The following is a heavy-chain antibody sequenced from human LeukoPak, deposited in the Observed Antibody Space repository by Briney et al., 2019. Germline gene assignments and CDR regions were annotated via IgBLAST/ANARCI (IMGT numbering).Heavy chain of an antibody. CDR2: ISGSGGST. CDR1: GFTFSDYY. Sequence: PGGSLRLSCAASGFTFSDYYRSWIRQAPGKGLEWVSAISGSGGSTYYADSVKGRFTISRDNSKNTLYLQMNSLRAEDTAVYYCAKPGLPVGATSFDYWGQGTLVTVSS. CDR3: AKPGLPVGATSFDY. V-gene: IGHV3-23*01. J-gene: IGHJ4*02. D-gene: IGHD1-26*01.